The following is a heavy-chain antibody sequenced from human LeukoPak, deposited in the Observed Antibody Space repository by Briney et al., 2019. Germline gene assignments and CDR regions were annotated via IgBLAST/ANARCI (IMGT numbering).Heavy chain of an antibody. D-gene: IGHD2-15*01. Sequence: APVKVSCKASGYTFTSYYMHWVRQAPGQGLEWMGIINPSGGSTSYAQKFQGRVTMTRDMSTSTVYMELRRLRYDDTAAYYCARGPLEYCSGGTCYSGRNWFDPWGQGTLVTVSS. J-gene: IGHJ5*02. V-gene: IGHV1-46*01. CDR1: GYTFTSYY. CDR2: INPSGGST. CDR3: ARGPLEYCSGGTCYSGRNWFDP.